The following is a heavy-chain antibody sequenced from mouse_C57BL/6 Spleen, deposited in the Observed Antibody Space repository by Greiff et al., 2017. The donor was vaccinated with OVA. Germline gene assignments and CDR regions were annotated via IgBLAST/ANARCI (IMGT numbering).Heavy chain of an antibody. J-gene: IGHJ3*01. CDR1: GFSLTSYG. Sequence: VQLQQSGPGLVQPSQSLSITCTVSGFSLTSYGVHWVRQSPGKGLEWLGVIWRGGSTDYNAAVMSRLSITKDNSKSQVFFKMNSLQADDTAIYYCAKNGNDVYFAWFAYWGQGTLVTVSA. D-gene: IGHD2-3*01. V-gene: IGHV2-5*01. CDR3: AKNGNDVYFAWFAY. CDR2: IWRGGST.